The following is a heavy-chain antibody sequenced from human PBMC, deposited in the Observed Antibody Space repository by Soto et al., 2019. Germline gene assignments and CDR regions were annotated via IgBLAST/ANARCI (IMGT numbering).Heavy chain of an antibody. Sequence: SETLSLTCTVSCGSVNSGGYHWSWIRQHPGKGLEWIGDIYYSGSTYYNPSLKSRVTISIDTSTNHFSLHLSALTAADTAVYYCAGIAAAGFYYYYGMDVWGQGTTVTVSS. D-gene: IGHD6-13*01. CDR1: CGSVNSGGYH. CDR3: AGIAAAGFYYYYGMDV. J-gene: IGHJ6*02. CDR2: IYYSGST. V-gene: IGHV4-31*03.